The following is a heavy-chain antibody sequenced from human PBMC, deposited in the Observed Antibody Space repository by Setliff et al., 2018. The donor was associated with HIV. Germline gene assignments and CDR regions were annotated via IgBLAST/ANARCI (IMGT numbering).Heavy chain of an antibody. J-gene: IGHJ4*02. D-gene: IGHD6-19*01. CDR3: ATRAVAGLPYYFDY. CDR2: LSGSGDST. V-gene: IGHV3-23*01. Sequence: LRLSCAASGFTFSNYAMSWVRQAPGKGLEWVSGLSGSGDSTYYADSVKGRFTISRDNSKNTLYSQMNSLRAEDTAIYYCATRAVAGLPYYFDYWGPGTLVTAPQ. CDR1: GFTFSNYA.